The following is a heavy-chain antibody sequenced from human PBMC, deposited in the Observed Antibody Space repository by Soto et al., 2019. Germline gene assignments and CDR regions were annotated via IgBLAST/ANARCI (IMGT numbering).Heavy chain of an antibody. J-gene: IGHJ6*02. D-gene: IGHD5-18*01. CDR1: GFTFDDYA. Sequence: EVQLVESGGGLVQPGRSLRLSCAASGFTFDDYAMHWVRQAPGKGLEWVSGISWNSGSIGYADSVKGRFTISRDNAKNSLYLQMNSLRAEDTALYYGAKSWPDTSIPDGYSYGMDVWGQGTTVSVSS. CDR3: AKSWPDTSIPDGYSYGMDV. CDR2: ISWNSGSI. V-gene: IGHV3-9*01.